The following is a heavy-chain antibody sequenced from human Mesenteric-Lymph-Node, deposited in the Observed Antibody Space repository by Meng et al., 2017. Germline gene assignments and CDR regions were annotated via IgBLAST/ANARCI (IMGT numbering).Heavy chain of an antibody. CDR3: ASADYGDYEAPLAGY. J-gene: IGHJ4*02. Sequence: GGSLRLSCAASGFTFSSYWMSWVRQAPGKGLEWVANIKQDGSEKYYVDSVKGRCTISRDNAKNSLYLQMNSLRAEDTAVYYCASADYGDYEAPLAGYWGQGTLVTVSS. CDR1: GFTFSSYW. CDR2: IKQDGSEK. D-gene: IGHD4-17*01. V-gene: IGHV3-7*01.